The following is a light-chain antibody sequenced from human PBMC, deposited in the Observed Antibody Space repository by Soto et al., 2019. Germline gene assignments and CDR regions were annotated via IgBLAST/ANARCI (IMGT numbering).Light chain of an antibody. CDR3: QQYNNWPPLT. V-gene: IGKV3-15*01. J-gene: IGKJ4*01. Sequence: EIVMTQSPATLSVSPGERATLSCRVSQSISSNLAWYQQKPGQAPRLLIYGASTRATGIPARFSGSGSGTEFTLTISSLQSEDFAVYYCQQYNNWPPLTFGAGTKVEIK. CDR2: GAS. CDR1: QSISSN.